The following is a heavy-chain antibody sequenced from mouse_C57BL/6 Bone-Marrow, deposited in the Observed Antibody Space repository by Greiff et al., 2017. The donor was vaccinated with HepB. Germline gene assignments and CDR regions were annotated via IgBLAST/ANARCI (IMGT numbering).Heavy chain of an antibody. V-gene: IGHV5-17*01. J-gene: IGHJ3*01. D-gene: IGHD1-1*01. CDR3: ARQYYYVGAY. Sequence: EVKLVESGGGLVKPGGSLKLSCAASGFTFSDYGMHWVRQAPEKGLEWVAYISSGSSTIYYADTVKGRFTISRDNAKNTLFLQMTSLRSEDTAMYYCARQYYYVGAYWGQGTLVTVSA. CDR2: ISSGSSTI. CDR1: GFTFSDYG.